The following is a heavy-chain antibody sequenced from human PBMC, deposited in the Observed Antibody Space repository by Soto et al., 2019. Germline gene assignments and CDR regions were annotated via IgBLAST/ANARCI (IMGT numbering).Heavy chain of an antibody. V-gene: IGHV1-69*01. J-gene: IGHJ6*02. CDR2: IIPIFGTA. Sequence: QVQLVQSGAEVKKPGSSVKVSCKASGGTFSSYAISWVRQAPGQGLEWMGGIIPIFGTANYAQKFQGRVTITADESTSTAYMELSSLSSEDTAVYYCARTMVRGVPSYSYYGMDVWGQGTTVTVSS. CDR1: GGTFSSYA. D-gene: IGHD3-10*01. CDR3: ARTMVRGVPSYSYYGMDV.